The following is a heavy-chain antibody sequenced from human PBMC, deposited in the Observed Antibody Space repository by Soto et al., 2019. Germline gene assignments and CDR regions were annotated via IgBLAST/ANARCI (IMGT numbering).Heavy chain of an antibody. CDR1: GYTFTSYA. J-gene: IGHJ4*02. CDR3: ARGELPNNFVVVVAATHY. Sequence: QVQLVQSGAEVKKPGASVKVSCKASGYTFTSYAMHWVRQAPGQRLEWMGWINAGNGNTKYSQKFQGRVTITRDTSASTAYMELSSLRSEDTAVYYCARGELPNNFVVVVAATHYWGQGTLVTVSS. V-gene: IGHV1-3*01. CDR2: INAGNGNT. D-gene: IGHD2-15*01.